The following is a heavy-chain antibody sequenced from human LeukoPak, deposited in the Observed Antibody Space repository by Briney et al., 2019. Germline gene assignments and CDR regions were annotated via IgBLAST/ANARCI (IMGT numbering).Heavy chain of an antibody. Sequence: GGSLRLSCTASGLTLSNYWMIWVRQAPGKGLQWVAKIKQDGSEKYYVDSVKGRFTISRDNAKNLLFLQMNSLRAEDTAVYSCARGRRDSEYVGGLGYWGQGILVTVSS. J-gene: IGHJ4*02. CDR1: GLTLSNYW. V-gene: IGHV3-7*03. D-gene: IGHD3-16*01. CDR2: IKQDGSEK. CDR3: ARGRRDSEYVGGLGY.